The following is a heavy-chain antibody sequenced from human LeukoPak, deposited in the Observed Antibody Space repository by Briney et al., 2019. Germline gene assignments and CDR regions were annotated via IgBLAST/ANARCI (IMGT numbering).Heavy chain of an antibody. V-gene: IGHV1-69-2*01. CDR1: GYTFTDYY. Sequence: ASVKISCKVSGYTFTDYYMHWVQQAPGKGLEWMGLVDPEDGETIYAEKFQGRVTITADTSTDTAYMELSSLRSEDTAVYYCTTLPDIVVVVAAYSIPDYWGQGTLVTVSS. CDR2: VDPEDGET. D-gene: IGHD2-15*01. J-gene: IGHJ4*02. CDR3: TTLPDIVVVVAAYSIPDY.